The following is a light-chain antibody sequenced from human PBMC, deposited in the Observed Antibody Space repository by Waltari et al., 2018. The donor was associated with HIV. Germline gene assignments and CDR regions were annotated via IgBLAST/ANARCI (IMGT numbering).Light chain of an antibody. V-gene: IGLV2-23*02. CDR1: SSDHGGYTF. J-gene: IGLJ3*02. Sequence: QSALTPPASVSASPGQSLTVSCPDTSSDHGGYTFLPWYQQHPGKAPTLIIFDVCKRPAGVSERFAGSRSGNTASLTVSGLQAEDEADYYCCSYAGSRTWVFGGGTALTVL. CDR3: CSYAGSRTWV. CDR2: DVC.